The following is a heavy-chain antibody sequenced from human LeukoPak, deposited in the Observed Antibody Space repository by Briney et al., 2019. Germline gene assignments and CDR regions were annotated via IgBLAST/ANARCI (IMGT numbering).Heavy chain of an antibody. J-gene: IGHJ4*02. CDR1: GYTFTTYA. D-gene: IGHD6-19*01. Sequence: ASVKVSCKTSGYTFTTYAIHWVRQAPGQRLEWMGLINADDGNTRYSQRFQGRVTVTRDTSANTAYMELSSLRSEDTAVYYCARRGSSGWYHYWGQGTLVTVSS. V-gene: IGHV1-3*01. CDR2: INADDGNT. CDR3: ARRGSSGWYHY.